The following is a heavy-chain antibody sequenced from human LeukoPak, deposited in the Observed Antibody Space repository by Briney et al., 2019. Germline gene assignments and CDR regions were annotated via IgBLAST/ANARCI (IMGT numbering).Heavy chain of an antibody. CDR3: ARSGFPDAFDI. CDR2: IYYSGST. Sequence: PSETLSLTCTVSGGSISSSSYYWGWIRQPPGKGLEWIGRIYYSGSTYYNPSLKSRATISVDTSKNQFSLKLSSVTAADTAVYYCARSGFPDAFDIWGQGTMVNVSS. J-gene: IGHJ3*02. V-gene: IGHV4-39*01. D-gene: IGHD1-26*01. CDR1: GGSISSSSYY.